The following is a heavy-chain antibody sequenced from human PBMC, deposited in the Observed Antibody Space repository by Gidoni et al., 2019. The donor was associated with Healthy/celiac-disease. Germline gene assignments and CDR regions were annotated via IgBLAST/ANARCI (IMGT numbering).Heavy chain of an antibody. CDR2: IDPSDSYT. J-gene: IGHJ4*02. CDR3: ASSPTVIAAAGIENY. Sequence: EVQLVQSGAEVKKPGESLRISCKGSGYSFTSYWISWVRQMPGKGLEWMGRIDPSDSYTNYSPSFQGHVTISADKSISTAYLQWSSLKASDTAMYYCASSPTVIAAAGIENYWGQGTLVTVSS. D-gene: IGHD6-13*01. V-gene: IGHV5-10-1*03. CDR1: GYSFTSYW.